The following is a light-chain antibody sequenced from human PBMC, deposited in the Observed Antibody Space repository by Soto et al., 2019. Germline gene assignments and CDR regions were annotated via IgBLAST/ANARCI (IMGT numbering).Light chain of an antibody. Sequence: QSVLTQPASVSGSPGQSITISCNGTSSEFGGYNYVSWYQQHPGKAPKLMIYDVNNRPSGVSNRFSGSKSGNTASLTISGLQAEDEADYYCSSYTSSSTLYVFGTGTKVTVL. V-gene: IGLV2-14*01. CDR2: DVN. CDR3: SSYTSSSTLYV. CDR1: SSEFGGYNY. J-gene: IGLJ1*01.